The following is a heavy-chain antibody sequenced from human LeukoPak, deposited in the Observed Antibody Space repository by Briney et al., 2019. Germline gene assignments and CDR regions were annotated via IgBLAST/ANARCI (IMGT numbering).Heavy chain of an antibody. Sequence: GGSLRLSCAASRFSFSTYPMGWVRQAPGKGLEWVSGISASGDVTFHADPVKGRFTISRDNSKNTLYLQMTSLRAEDTAEYYCAKGPYCSGGSCYPYYYGMDVWGQGTTVTVSS. D-gene: IGHD2-15*01. V-gene: IGHV3-23*01. CDR3: AKGPYCSGGSCYPYYYGMDV. J-gene: IGHJ6*02. CDR1: RFSFSTYP. CDR2: ISASGDVT.